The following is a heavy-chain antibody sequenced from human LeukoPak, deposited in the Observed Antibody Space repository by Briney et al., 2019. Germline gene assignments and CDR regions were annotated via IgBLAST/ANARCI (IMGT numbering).Heavy chain of an antibody. CDR3: ARGSDWDSSSST. D-gene: IGHD6-6*01. J-gene: IGHJ5*02. Sequence: SETLSLTCTVSGGSIGSYYWSWIRQPPGKGLEWIGYIYYSGSTNYNPSLRSRVTISVDTSKNQFSLKLSSVTAADTAVYYCARGSDWDSSSSTWGQGTLVTVSS. CDR1: GGSIGSYY. CDR2: IYYSGST. V-gene: IGHV4-59*01.